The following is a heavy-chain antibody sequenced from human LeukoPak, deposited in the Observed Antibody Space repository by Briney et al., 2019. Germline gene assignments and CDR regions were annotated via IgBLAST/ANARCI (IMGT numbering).Heavy chain of an antibody. CDR3: ARVDSGWPISGMDV. J-gene: IGHJ6*02. CDR2: MNPNSGNT. CDR1: GYTFTSYD. Sequence: ASVKVSCKASGYTFTSYDINWVRQATGQGLEWMGWMNPNSGNTGYAQKFQGRVTMTRNTSIGTAYMELSSLRSEDTAVYYCARVDSGWPISGMDVWGQGTTVTVSS. V-gene: IGHV1-8*01. D-gene: IGHD5-12*01.